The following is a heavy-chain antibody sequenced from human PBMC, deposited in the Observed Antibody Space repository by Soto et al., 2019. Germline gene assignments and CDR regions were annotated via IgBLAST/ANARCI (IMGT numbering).Heavy chain of an antibody. Sequence: EVQLVQSGAEVKKPGESLKISCKGSGYSFTGYWIGWVRQMPGKGLEWMGIIYPGDSDTRYSPSFQGQVTISADKSISTAYLQWSSLKASDTAMYYCARHVKEQQPRLCGMDVWGQGTTVTVSS. J-gene: IGHJ6*02. D-gene: IGHD6-13*01. CDR2: IYPGDSDT. CDR1: GYSFTGYW. V-gene: IGHV5-51*01. CDR3: ARHVKEQQPRLCGMDV.